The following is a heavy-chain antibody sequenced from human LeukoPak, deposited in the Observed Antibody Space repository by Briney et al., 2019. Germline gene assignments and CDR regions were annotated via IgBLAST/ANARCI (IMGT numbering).Heavy chain of an antibody. V-gene: IGHV1-18*01. D-gene: IGHD6-19*01. Sequence: ASVKVSCKASGYTFTSYGISWVRQAPGQGLEWMGWISAYNGNTNYAQKLQGRVTMTTDTSTSTAYMELRSLRSDDTAVYYCARARGRSEPSIAVAEFDYWGQGTLVTVSS. J-gene: IGHJ4*02. CDR2: ISAYNGNT. CDR3: ARARGRSEPSIAVAEFDY. CDR1: GYTFTSYG.